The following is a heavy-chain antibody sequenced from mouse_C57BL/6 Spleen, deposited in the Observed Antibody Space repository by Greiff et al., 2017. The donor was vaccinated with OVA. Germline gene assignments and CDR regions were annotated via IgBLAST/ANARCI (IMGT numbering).Heavy chain of an antibody. Sequence: EVQGVESGGGLVKPGGSLKLSCAASGFTFSSYAMSWVRQTPEKRLEWVATISDGGSYTYYPDNVKGRFTISRDNAKNNLYLQMSHLKSEDTAMYYCARRNWDGYFDVWGTGTTVTVSS. J-gene: IGHJ1*03. CDR1: GFTFSSYA. CDR2: ISDGGSYT. V-gene: IGHV5-4*01. D-gene: IGHD4-1*01. CDR3: ARRNWDGYFDV.